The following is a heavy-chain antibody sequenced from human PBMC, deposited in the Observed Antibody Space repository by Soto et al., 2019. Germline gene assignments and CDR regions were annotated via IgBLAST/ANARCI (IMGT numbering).Heavy chain of an antibody. CDR2: IIPIVGIA. Sequence: QVQLVQSGAEVKKPGSSVKVSCKASGGTFSRYSITWVRQAPGHGLEWIGRIIPIVGIASYAQKFQGRVTITADESTSTAYMELSSRRSDDTAVYYCAREDRDRETGLVPAAIDGMDVWGQGPTVTVSS. CDR1: GGTFSRYS. V-gene: IGHV1-69*08. CDR3: AREDRDRETGLVPAAIDGMDV. D-gene: IGHD2-2*01. J-gene: IGHJ6*02.